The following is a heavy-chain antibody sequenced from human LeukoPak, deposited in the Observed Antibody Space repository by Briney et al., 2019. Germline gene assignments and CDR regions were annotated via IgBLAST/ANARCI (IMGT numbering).Heavy chain of an antibody. Sequence: PSETLSLTCAVFGYSISSGYYWGWFRQPPGKGLEWIGCIFHSGNTYYNPSLKSRVSISVDTSKNHFSLKLTSVTAADSAVYYCARQGGSSSPYYYYYMDVWGKGTTVTVSS. CDR3: ARQGGSSSPYYYYYMDV. D-gene: IGHD6-13*01. CDR1: GYSISSGYY. J-gene: IGHJ6*03. V-gene: IGHV4-38-2*01. CDR2: IFHSGNT.